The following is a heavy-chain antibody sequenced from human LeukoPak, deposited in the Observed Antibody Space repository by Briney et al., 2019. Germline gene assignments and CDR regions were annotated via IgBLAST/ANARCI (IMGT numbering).Heavy chain of an antibody. Sequence: GASVKVSCKVSGYTLTELSMHWVRQAPGKGLEWMGGFDPEDGETIYAQKLQGRVTMTEDTSTDTAYMELSSLRSEDAAVYYCASLYYYDNSGYYLGSRHFHHWGQGTLVTVSS. D-gene: IGHD3-22*01. V-gene: IGHV1-24*01. CDR1: GYTLTELS. CDR2: FDPEDGET. J-gene: IGHJ1*01. CDR3: ASLYYYDNSGYYLGSRHFHH.